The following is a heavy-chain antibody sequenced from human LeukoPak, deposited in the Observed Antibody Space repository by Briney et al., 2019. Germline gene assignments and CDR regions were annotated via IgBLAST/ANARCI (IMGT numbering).Heavy chain of an antibody. J-gene: IGHJ6*03. CDR2: INPNSGGT. CDR1: GYTFTGYY. Sequence: GASVKVSCKASGYTFTGYYMHWVRQAPGQGLEWMGWINPNSGGTNYAQKFQGRVTMTRDTSISTAYMELSRLRSDDTAVYYCASHMTLYGDYYYYYMDVWGKGTTVTVSS. CDR3: ASHMTLYGDYYYYYMDV. D-gene: IGHD4-17*01. V-gene: IGHV1-2*02.